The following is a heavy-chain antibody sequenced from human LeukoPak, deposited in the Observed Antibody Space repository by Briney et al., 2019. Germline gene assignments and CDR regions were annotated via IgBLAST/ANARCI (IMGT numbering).Heavy chain of an antibody. Sequence: GGSLRLSCVASGFTFSSYTMSWVRQAPGKGLEWVSGISDSGGSTYYADSVKGRFTISRDNSKNTLYLQMNSLRAEDTAVYYCAKGYCRGISCYSDYWGQGTLVTVSS. CDR1: GFTFSSYT. CDR3: AKGYCRGISCYSDY. D-gene: IGHD2-2*02. CDR2: ISDSGGST. V-gene: IGHV3-23*01. J-gene: IGHJ4*02.